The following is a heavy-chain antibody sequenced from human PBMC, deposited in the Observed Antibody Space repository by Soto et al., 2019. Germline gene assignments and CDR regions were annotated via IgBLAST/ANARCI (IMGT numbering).Heavy chain of an antibody. D-gene: IGHD3-9*01. CDR3: ERPSQLRFFDWLPPRMNFDY. J-gene: IGHJ4*02. Sequence: SETLSLTCTVSGGSISSYYWSWIRQPPGKGLEWIGYIYYSGSTNYNPSLKSRVTISVDTSKNQFSLKLSSVTAADTAVYYCERPSQLRFFDWLPPRMNFDYWGQGTLLTVSS. V-gene: IGHV4-59*08. CDR1: GGSISSYY. CDR2: IYYSGST.